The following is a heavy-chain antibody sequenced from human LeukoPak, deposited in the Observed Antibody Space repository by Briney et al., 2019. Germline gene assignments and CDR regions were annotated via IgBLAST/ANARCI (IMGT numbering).Heavy chain of an antibody. CDR2: ISSSSTYI. V-gene: IGHV3-21*01. J-gene: IGHJ4*02. CDR1: GFTFSTNS. D-gene: IGHD4-11*01. Sequence: GGSLRLSCAASGFTFSTNSMNWVRQAPGKGLEWVSSISSSSTYIFYADSVKGRFTISRDNAKSSLYLQMNSLRAEDTAVYYCAKDRDNSYGDNWGQGTLVTVSS. CDR3: AKDRDNSYGDN.